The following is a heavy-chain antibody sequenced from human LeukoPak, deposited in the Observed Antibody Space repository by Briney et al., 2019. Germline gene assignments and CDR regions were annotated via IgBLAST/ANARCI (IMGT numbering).Heavy chain of an antibody. V-gene: IGHV3-20*04. CDR1: GFNFGDFA. Sequence: PGGSLRLSCEASGFNFGDFAMSWVRQAPGKGLEWVSGLMWNGRSTGYADSVKGRFTTFRDNAKNSLYLQMNSLRAEDTAFYYCARARTEAYYDFWSGYYYFDYWGQGALVTVSS. J-gene: IGHJ4*02. D-gene: IGHD3-3*01. CDR2: LMWNGRST. CDR3: ARARTEAYYDFWSGYYYFDY.